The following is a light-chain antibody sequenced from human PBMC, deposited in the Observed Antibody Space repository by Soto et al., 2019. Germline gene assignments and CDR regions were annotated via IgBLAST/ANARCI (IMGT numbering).Light chain of an antibody. CDR3: QQSYRIPYT. V-gene: IGKV1-39*01. CDR1: QDISTY. J-gene: IGKJ2*01. Sequence: DIQLTQSPSSLSASVGDRVTMTCRASQDISTYLNWYHQSPGKAPKLLISSISRLQGGVPSRFSGSGSGTDFTLTINSLQPADLGTYCCQQSYRIPYTFGQGTKREI. CDR2: SIS.